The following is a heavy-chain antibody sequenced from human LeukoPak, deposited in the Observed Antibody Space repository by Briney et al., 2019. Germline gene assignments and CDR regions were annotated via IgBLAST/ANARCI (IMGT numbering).Heavy chain of an antibody. Sequence: ASVKVSCKASGYTFTSYGISWVRPAPGQGLEWVGWISAYNGNTNYAQKLQGRVTMTTDTPTSTAYMELRRLRSDDTAVYYCARGDYDFWSGYPYYFDYWGQGTLVTVSS. CDR3: ARGDYDFWSGYPYYFDY. J-gene: IGHJ4*02. CDR2: ISAYNGNT. CDR1: GYTFTSYG. V-gene: IGHV1-18*01. D-gene: IGHD3-3*01.